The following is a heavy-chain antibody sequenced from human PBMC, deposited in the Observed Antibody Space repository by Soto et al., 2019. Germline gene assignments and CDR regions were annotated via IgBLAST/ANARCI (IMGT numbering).Heavy chain of an antibody. CDR2: ISYDGSNK. D-gene: IGHD3-10*01. J-gene: IGHJ3*02. Sequence: VQLVESGGGVVQPGRSLRLSCAASGFTFSSYAMHWVRQAPGKGLEWVAVISYDGSNKYYADSVKGRFTISRDNSKNTLYLQMNSLRAEDTAVYYCARSESYYYGSGSLIWGQGTMVTVSS. V-gene: IGHV3-30-3*01. CDR3: ARSESYYYGSGSLI. CDR1: GFTFSSYA.